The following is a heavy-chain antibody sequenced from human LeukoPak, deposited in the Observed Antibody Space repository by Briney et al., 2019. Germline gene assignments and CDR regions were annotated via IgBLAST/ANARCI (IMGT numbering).Heavy chain of an antibody. CDR2: ISGSGGST. D-gene: IGHD6-19*01. CDR3: AKGALEQWLVDFDY. CDR1: GFTFSSYA. V-gene: IGHV3-23*01. Sequence: GGSLSLCCAASGFTFSSYAMSWVRQAPGKGLEWVSAISGSGGSTYYADPVKGRFTISRDNSKNTLYLQMNSLRAEDTAVYCCAKGALEQWLVDFDYWGQGTLVTVSS. J-gene: IGHJ4*02.